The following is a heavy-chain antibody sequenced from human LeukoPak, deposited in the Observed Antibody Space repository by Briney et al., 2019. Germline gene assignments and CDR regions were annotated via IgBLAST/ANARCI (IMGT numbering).Heavy chain of an antibody. CDR2: ISSDGGRT. CDR3: VKDPSGNYFYFDY. J-gene: IGHJ4*02. Sequence: PGGSLRLSCSASGFTFSSFAMFWVRQAPGKGLEYVSGISSDGGRTNYADSVKARFTISRDNSKVTLYLQMTRLRPEDTAIYYCVKDPSGNYFYFDYWGQGTLVTVSS. D-gene: IGHD1-26*01. CDR1: GFTFSSFA. V-gene: IGHV3-64D*09.